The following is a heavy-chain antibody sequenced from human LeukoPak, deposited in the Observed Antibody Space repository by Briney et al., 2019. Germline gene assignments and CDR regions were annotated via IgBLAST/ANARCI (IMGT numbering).Heavy chain of an antibody. CDR3: VREGEDLLSKDFDY. D-gene: IGHD2-15*01. V-gene: IGHV1-2*02. Sequence: ASMKVACKASGFTFTGYYIHWVRQAPGQGLEWMGYISPHSTYRSSAQQFEGRVTMTRDTSMSTAYMELSGLRSDDTAVYHCVREGEDLLSKDFDYWGQGTLVTVSS. CDR2: ISPHSTYR. CDR1: GFTFTGYY. J-gene: IGHJ4*02.